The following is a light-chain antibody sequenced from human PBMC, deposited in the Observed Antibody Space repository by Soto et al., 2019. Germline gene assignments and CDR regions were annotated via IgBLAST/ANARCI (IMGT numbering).Light chain of an antibody. Sequence: EIVLTQSPATLSLSPGERATLSCRASQSVSSYLACSQQKPGQATRLLNYDASSRATGIPARFSGSGSGTGFTLTISILEPEDFAVYYCQLRSNWPPSWTFGQGTKVEIK. J-gene: IGKJ1*01. CDR1: QSVSSY. CDR3: QLRSNWPPSWT. V-gene: IGKV3-11*01. CDR2: DAS.